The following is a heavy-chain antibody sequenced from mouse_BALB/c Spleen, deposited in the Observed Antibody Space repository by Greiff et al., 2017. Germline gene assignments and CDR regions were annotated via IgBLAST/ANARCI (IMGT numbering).Heavy chain of an antibody. CDR3: ARGLRPYAMDY. D-gene: IGHD2-12*01. CDR1: GYTFTSYW. Sequence: VQLQQSGAELAKPGASVKMSCKASGYTFTSYWMHWVKQRPGQGLEWIGYINPSTGYTEYNQKFKDKATLTADKSSSTAYMQLSSLTSEDSAVYYCARGLRPYAMDYWGQGTSVTVSS. CDR2: INPSTGYT. V-gene: IGHV1-7*01. J-gene: IGHJ4*01.